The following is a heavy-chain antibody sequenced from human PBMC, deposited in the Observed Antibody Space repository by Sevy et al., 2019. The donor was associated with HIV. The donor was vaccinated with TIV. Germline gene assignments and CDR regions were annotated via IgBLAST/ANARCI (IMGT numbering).Heavy chain of an antibody. V-gene: IGHV3-21*01. CDR2: ISSSGSYI. D-gene: IGHD3-10*01. Sequence: GGSLRPSCAASGFTFSNYNMNWVRQAPGKGLEWVSSISSSGSYIYYADSVKGRFTISRDNAKNSLYLQMNSLRAEDTAVYYCAREGRGYWGQGTLVTVSS. CDR3: AREGRGY. J-gene: IGHJ4*02. CDR1: GFTFSNYN.